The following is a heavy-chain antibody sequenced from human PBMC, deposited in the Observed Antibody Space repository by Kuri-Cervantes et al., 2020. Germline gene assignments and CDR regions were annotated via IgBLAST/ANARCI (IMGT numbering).Heavy chain of an antibody. D-gene: IGHD2/OR15-2a*01. Sequence: SETLSLTCTVSGGSISSGGYYWSWIRQHPGEGLEWIGYIYYSGSTYYNPSLKSLVTISVDTSKNQFSLKPSSVTAADTAVYSCARADSKNWFDPWGQGTLVTVSS. CDR3: ARADSKNWFDP. V-gene: IGHV4-31*01. J-gene: IGHJ5*02. CDR2: IYYSGST. CDR1: GGSISSGGYY.